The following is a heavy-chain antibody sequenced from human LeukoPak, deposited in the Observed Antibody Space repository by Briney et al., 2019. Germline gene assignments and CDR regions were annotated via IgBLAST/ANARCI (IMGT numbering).Heavy chain of an antibody. J-gene: IGHJ4*02. D-gene: IGHD5-24*01. CDR1: GGSISSYY. CDR2: IYYSGTT. Sequence: SETLSLTCTVSGGSISSYYWYWIRQPPGKGLEWIGYIYYSGTTNYNPSLKSRVTISVDTSKNQFSLKLSSVTAADTAVYYCARFPQGGYNYFDYWGQGTLVTVSS. CDR3: ARFPQGGYNYFDY. V-gene: IGHV4-59*01.